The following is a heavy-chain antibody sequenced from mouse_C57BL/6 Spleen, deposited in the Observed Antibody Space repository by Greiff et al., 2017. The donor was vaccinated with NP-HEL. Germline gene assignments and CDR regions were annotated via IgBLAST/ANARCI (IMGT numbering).Heavy chain of an antibody. CDR2: IDPSDSYT. D-gene: IGHD4-1*01. J-gene: IGHJ4*01. CDR3: ARGLGRLDY. CDR1: GYTFTSYW. V-gene: IGHV1-50*01. Sequence: QVQLKQPGAELVKPGASVKLSCKASGYTFTSYWMQWVKQRPGQGLEWIGEIDPSDSYTNYNQKFKGKATLTVDTSSSTAYMQLSSLTSEDSAVYYCARGLGRLDYWGQGTSVTVSS.